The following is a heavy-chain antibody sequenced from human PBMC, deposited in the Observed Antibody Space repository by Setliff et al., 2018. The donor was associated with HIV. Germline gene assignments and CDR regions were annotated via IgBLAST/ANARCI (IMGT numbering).Heavy chain of an antibody. CDR2: IYTTGST. D-gene: IGHD3-10*01. J-gene: IGHJ6*03. CDR1: GGSIRSGSYF. V-gene: IGHV4-61*09. CDR3: ATGENYFGSGSPSVHYYMDV. Sequence: LSLTCNVSGGSIRSGSYFWSWIRQPAGKGLEWIGHIYTTGSTNYNPSFNNRVAISMDTSKNQLSLKVRFVTAADTAVYYCATGENYFGSGSPSVHYYMDVWGKGTTVTVS.